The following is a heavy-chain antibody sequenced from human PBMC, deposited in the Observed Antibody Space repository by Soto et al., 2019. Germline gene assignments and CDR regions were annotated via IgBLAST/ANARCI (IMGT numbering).Heavy chain of an antibody. Sequence: QVQLVESGGGVVQPGRSLRLSCAASGFTFSSYGMHWVRQAPGKGLEWVAVIWYDGSNKYYADSVKGRFTISRDNSKNTLYLQMNSLRAEDTAVYYCARDALDYTVTPCGYWGQGTLVTVSS. CDR2: IWYDGSNK. V-gene: IGHV3-33*01. D-gene: IGHD4-17*01. J-gene: IGHJ4*02. CDR1: GFTFSSYG. CDR3: ARDALDYTVTPCGY.